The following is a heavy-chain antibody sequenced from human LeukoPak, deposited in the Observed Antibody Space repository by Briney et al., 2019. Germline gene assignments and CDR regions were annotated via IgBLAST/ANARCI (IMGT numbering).Heavy chain of an antibody. J-gene: IGHJ4*01. CDR3: AKDFYGDFLYYFDY. V-gene: IGHV3-30*18. D-gene: IGHD4-17*01. Sequence: GGSLRLPFAASGFTFSSYGMHWVRQAPGKGLEGVAVISYDGSNKYYADSVKGRFTISRDNSKNTLYLQMNSLRAEDTAVYYCAKDFYGDFLYYFDYWGQGTLVTVSS. CDR2: ISYDGSNK. CDR1: GFTFSSYG.